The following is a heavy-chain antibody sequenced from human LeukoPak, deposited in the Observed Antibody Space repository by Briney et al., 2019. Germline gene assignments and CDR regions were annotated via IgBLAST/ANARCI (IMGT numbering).Heavy chain of an antibody. CDR2: ISGSGGST. D-gene: IGHD6-13*01. Sequence: GGSLRLSCAASGFTFSNYSMNWVRQAPGKGLEWVSGISGSGGSTYYADSVKGRFTISRDNSKNTLYLQINSLRAEDTAVYYCAKEVGIADFDPWGQGTLVTVSS. CDR3: AKEVGIADFDP. CDR1: GFTFSNYS. V-gene: IGHV3-23*01. J-gene: IGHJ5*02.